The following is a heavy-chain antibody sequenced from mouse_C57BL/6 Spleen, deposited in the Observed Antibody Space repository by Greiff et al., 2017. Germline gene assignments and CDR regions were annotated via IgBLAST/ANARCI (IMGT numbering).Heavy chain of an antibody. CDR1: GFTFTDYY. V-gene: IGHV7-3*01. Sequence: EVQRVESGGGLVQPGGSLSLSCAASGFTFTDYYMSWVRQPPGKALEWLGFIRNKANGYTTEYSASVKGRFTISRDNSQSILYLQMNALRAEDSATYYCARSPLMIRNAMDHWGQGTSVTVSS. D-gene: IGHD2-4*01. CDR3: ARSPLMIRNAMDH. J-gene: IGHJ4*01. CDR2: IRNKANGYTT.